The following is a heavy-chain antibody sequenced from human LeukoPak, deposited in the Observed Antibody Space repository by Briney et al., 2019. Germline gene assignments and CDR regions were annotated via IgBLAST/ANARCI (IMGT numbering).Heavy chain of an antibody. CDR2: ISAYNGNT. D-gene: IGHD2-2*01. Sequence: ASVKVSCKASGGTFSSYAISWVRQAPGQGLEWMGWISAYNGNTNYAQKLQGRVTMTTDTSTSTAYMELRSLRSDDTAVYYCAREGQAYCSSTSCYVDYWGQGTLVTVSS. V-gene: IGHV1-18*01. J-gene: IGHJ4*02. CDR3: AREGQAYCSSTSCYVDY. CDR1: GGTFSSYA.